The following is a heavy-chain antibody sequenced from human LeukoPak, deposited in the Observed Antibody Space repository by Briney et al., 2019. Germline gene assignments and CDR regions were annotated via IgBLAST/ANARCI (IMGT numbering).Heavy chain of an antibody. D-gene: IGHD6-19*01. CDR2: INAGNGNT. CDR3: ARGRAVAGPPIGIDY. CDR1: GYTFTSYA. Sequence: ASVKVSCKASGYTFTSYAMHWVRQAPGQRLEWMGWINAGNGNTKYSQEFQGRVTITRDTSASTAYMELSSLRSEDMAVYYCARGRAVAGPPIGIDYWGQGTLVTVSS. V-gene: IGHV1-3*03. J-gene: IGHJ4*02.